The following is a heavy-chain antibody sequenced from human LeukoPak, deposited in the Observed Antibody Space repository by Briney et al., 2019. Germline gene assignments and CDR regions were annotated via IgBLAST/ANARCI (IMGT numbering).Heavy chain of an antibody. J-gene: IGHJ3*01. CDR2: ISGYNGKI. CDR3: ARRFCSSVSCYDDDAFDV. CDR1: GYTFTSYG. V-gene: IGHV1-18*01. D-gene: IGHD2-2*01. Sequence: ASVKVSCKASGYTFTSYGISWVRQAPGQGLEWMGWISGYNGKINYAQKFQGRVTMTTDTSTSTAYLGLRSLTSEDTAVYYCARRFCSSVSCYDDDAFDVWGQGTLVTVSS.